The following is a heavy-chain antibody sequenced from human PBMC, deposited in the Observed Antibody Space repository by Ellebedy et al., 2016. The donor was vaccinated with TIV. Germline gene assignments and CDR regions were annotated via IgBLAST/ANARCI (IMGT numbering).Heavy chain of an antibody. CDR2: ISGSGGST. J-gene: IGHJ5*02. V-gene: IGHV3-23*01. CDR1: GFTFSSDS. Sequence: PGGSLRLSCAASGFTFSSDSMTWVRQAPGKGLEWVSVISGSGGSTYYADSVKGRFTISRDNSKNTLYLQMNSLRVEDTAVYYCANAHKLESSGYFNWFDPWGQGTLVTVSS. D-gene: IGHD3-22*01. CDR3: ANAHKLESSGYFNWFDP.